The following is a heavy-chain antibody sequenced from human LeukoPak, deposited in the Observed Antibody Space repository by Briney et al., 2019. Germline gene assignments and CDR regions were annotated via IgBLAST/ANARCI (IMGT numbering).Heavy chain of an antibody. V-gene: IGHV1-18*01. CDR2: ISSNSDNT. D-gene: IGHD2-15*01. Sequence: TSVKVSCKATGYTFTSYGISWVRQAPGQGLEWMGWISSNSDNTNYAQKLQGRVTMTTDTSTSTAYMELRSLRSDDTAVYYCAREGYCSGGTCYSTMNWFDPWGQGTLVTVSS. J-gene: IGHJ5*02. CDR1: GYTFTSYG. CDR3: AREGYCSGGTCYSTMNWFDP.